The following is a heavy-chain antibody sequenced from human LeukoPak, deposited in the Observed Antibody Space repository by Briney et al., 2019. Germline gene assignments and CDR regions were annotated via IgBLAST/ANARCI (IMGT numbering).Heavy chain of an antibody. Sequence: GGSLKLSCAASGFTFSGSAMHWVRQASGKGLEWVGRIRSKANSYATAYAASVKGRFTISRDDSKNTAYLQMNSLKTEDTAVYYCTRGPYGDYYWYFDLWGRGTLVTVSS. D-gene: IGHD4-17*01. CDR1: GFTFSGSA. V-gene: IGHV3-73*01. J-gene: IGHJ2*01. CDR3: TRGPYGDYYWYFDL. CDR2: IRSKANSYAT.